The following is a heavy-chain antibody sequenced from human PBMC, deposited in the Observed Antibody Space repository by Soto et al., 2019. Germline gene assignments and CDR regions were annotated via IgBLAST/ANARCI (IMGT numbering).Heavy chain of an antibody. J-gene: IGHJ4*02. V-gene: IGHV4-59*08. Sequence: QVQLQESGPGLVKPSETLSLTCTVSGGSISSYYWSWIRQPPGKGLEWIGYIYYSGSTNYNPSLKSRVTISVDTSKNQFSLKLSSVTAADTAVYYCARHWGGTIFGVVISSLGYWGQGTLVTVSS. D-gene: IGHD3-3*01. CDR2: IYYSGST. CDR1: GGSISSYY. CDR3: ARHWGGTIFGVVISSLGY.